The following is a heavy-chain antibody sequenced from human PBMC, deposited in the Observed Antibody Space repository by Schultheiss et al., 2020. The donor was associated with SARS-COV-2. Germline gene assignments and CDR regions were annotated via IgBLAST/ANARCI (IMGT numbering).Heavy chain of an antibody. D-gene: IGHD6-13*01. Sequence: GGSLRLSCAASGFTFSNAWMSWVRQAPGKGLEWVSVIYSGGSTYYADSVKGRFTISRDNSKNTLYLQMNSLRAEDTAVYYCARESGSSWLYYGMDVWGQGTTGTVSS. J-gene: IGHJ6*02. CDR1: GFTFSNAW. CDR2: IYSGGST. V-gene: IGHV3-66*01. CDR3: ARESGSSWLYYGMDV.